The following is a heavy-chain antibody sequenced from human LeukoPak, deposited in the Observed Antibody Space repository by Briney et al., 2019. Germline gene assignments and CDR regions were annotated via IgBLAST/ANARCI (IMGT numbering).Heavy chain of an antibody. J-gene: IGHJ4*02. CDR1: GGSLSGYY. Sequence: SETLSLTCGVHGGSLSGYYWTWLRQPPGKGLEWIGEINHSGTTNYNPSLESRVTMSVDTSKNQFSLKLTSVTAADMAVYYCARFQLLTSYYFDYWGQGTLVTVSS. CDR3: ARFQLLTSYYFDY. V-gene: IGHV4-34*01. D-gene: IGHD2-2*01. CDR2: INHSGTT.